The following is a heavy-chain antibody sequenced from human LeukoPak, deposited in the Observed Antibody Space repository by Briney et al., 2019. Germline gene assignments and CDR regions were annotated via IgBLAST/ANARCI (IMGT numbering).Heavy chain of an antibody. CDR2: IYYSGST. CDR3: ARSIAVASTAEYFQH. V-gene: IGHV4-39*01. D-gene: IGHD6-19*01. CDR1: GGSISSSSYY. Sequence: SETLSLTCTVSGGSISSSSYYWGWIRQPPGKGLEWIGSIYYSGSTYYSPSLKSRVTISVDTSKNQFSLKLSSVTAADTAVYYCARSIAVASTAEYFQHWGQGTLVTVSS. J-gene: IGHJ1*01.